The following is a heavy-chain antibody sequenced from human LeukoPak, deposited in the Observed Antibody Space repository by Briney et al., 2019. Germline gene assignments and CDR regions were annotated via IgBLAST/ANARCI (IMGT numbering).Heavy chain of an antibody. CDR1: GFTFSSYA. D-gene: IGHD4-17*01. CDR2: ISGSGGST. CDR3: AKGPTPSTKYNWFDP. J-gene: IGHJ5*02. Sequence: GGPLRLSCAASGFTFSSYAMSWVRQAPGKGLEWVSAISGSGGSTYYADSVKGRFTISRDNSKNTLYLQMNSLRAEDTAVYYCAKGPTPSTKYNWFDPWGQGTLVTVSS. V-gene: IGHV3-23*01.